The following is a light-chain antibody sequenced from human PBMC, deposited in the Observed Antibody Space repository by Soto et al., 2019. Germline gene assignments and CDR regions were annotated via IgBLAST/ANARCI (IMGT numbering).Light chain of an antibody. CDR1: SSDVGSYNL. CDR2: EGS. Sequence: QSVLTQPASVSGSPGQSITISCTGNSSDVGSYNLVSWYQQHPGKAPKLMIYEGSKRPSGGSNRFSGSKSGNTASLTISGLKAEDEAEYYCCSYAGSSTFGVFGGGTKVTAL. J-gene: IGLJ2*01. CDR3: CSYAGSSTFGV. V-gene: IGLV2-23*03.